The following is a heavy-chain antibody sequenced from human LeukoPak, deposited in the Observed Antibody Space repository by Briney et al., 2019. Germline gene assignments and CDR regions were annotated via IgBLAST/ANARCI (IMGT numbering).Heavy chain of an antibody. CDR1: GYTFTGYY. V-gene: IGHV1-2*02. D-gene: IGHD7-27*01. CDR3: AKLVTWGWIFDAFDI. CDR2: INPNSGGT. Sequence: ASVKVSCKASGYTFTGYYIHWVRQAPGQGPEWMGWINPNSGGTNYAQMFQGRVTMTRDTSINTAYMELSRLRSDDTAVYYCAKLVTWGWIFDAFDIWDQGTVVTVSS. J-gene: IGHJ3*02.